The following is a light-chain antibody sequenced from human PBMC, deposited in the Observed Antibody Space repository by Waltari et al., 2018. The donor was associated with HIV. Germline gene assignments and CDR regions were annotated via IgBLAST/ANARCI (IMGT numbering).Light chain of an antibody. V-gene: IGLV2-14*03. CDR3: ASNRLDSTLV. CDR2: DID. J-gene: IGLJ2*01. Sequence: QSALTQPASVSGFPGQTINISCTGTSTDSRFSQHVSWYQQHPGSVPRLIFYDIDSPPSGISDRFSVSRSGDSASLTISGLQSGDEAHYFCASNRLDSTLVFGGGTKLTIL. CDR1: STDSRFSQH.